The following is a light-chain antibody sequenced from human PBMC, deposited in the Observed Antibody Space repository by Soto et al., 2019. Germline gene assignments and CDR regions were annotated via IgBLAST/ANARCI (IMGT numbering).Light chain of an antibody. CDR2: DVS. CDR1: QKVSPW. J-gene: IGKJ1*01. CDR3: QQYESYSGT. Sequence: IQLTQSPSSLSASVGDTVSITCRASQKVSPWLAWYQQKPGRAPRLLIYDVSALIRGVPSRFAGSGTGTQFTLTISGLHPEDFASYYCQQYESYSGTFGPGTKVDIK. V-gene: IGKV1-5*01.